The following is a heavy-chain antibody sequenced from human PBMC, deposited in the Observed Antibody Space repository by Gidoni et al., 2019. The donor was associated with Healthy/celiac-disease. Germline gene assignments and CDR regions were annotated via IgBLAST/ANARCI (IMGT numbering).Heavy chain of an antibody. CDR1: GGSISSGGYY. CDR3: ARDAYSGYDYDLWRHGMDV. J-gene: IGHJ6*02. CDR2: IYYSGSP. Sequence: QVQLQESGPGLVTPSQTLSLTCTVSGGSISSGGYYWSWIRQHPGKGLEWIGYIYYSGSPYYNPSLNGRVTISVDTSKNQFSLKLSSVTAADTAVYYCARDAYSGYDYDLWRHGMDVWGQGTTVTVSS. D-gene: IGHD5-12*01. V-gene: IGHV4-31*03.